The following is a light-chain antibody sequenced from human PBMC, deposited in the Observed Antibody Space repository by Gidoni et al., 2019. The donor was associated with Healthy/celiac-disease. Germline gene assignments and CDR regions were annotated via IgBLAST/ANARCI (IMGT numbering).Light chain of an antibody. CDR1: QSLRNN. CDR3: QQYSHWPS. J-gene: IGKJ4*01. CDR2: SVS. Sequence: EIVMTQSPGTLSVSPGQRATLSCRTSQSLRNNLAWYKHKPGQSPRLLIYSVSTRAPGIPARFSGSGSGTEFTLTISSLQSEDFAVYYCQQYSHWPSFGSGTKVEVK. V-gene: IGKV3-15*01.